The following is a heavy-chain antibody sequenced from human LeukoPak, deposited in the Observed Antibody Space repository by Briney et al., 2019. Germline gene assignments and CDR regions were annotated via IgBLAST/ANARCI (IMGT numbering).Heavy chain of an antibody. J-gene: IGHJ4*02. D-gene: IGHD3-22*01. CDR2: ISYDGSNK. CDR1: GFTFSSYA. V-gene: IGHV3-30*04. CDR3: ARGTHYCDSSGCTD. Sequence: GRSLRLSCAASGFTFSSYAMHWVRQAPGKGLEWVTVISYDGSNKYYADSVKGRFTISRDNSKNTLYLQMNSLRPEDTAVFYCARGTHYCDSSGCTDWGQGTLVTVSS.